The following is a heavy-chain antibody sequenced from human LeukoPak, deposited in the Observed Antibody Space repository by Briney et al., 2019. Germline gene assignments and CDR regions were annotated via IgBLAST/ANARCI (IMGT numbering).Heavy chain of an antibody. CDR2: VRSKANNCAT. V-gene: IGHV3-73*01. CDR3: TRDPDSSDYVFDY. CDR1: GFTFSGSA. Sequence: PGGSLRLSCAASGFTFSGSAMHWVRQASGKGLEWVGRVRSKANNCATEYAASVKGRFTISREDSKNTAYLQMNSLKTEDTAVYYCTRDPDSSDYVFDYWGQGTLVTVSS. D-gene: IGHD3-22*01. J-gene: IGHJ4*02.